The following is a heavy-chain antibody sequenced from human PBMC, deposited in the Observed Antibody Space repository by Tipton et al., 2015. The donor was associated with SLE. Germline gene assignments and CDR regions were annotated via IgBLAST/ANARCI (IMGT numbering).Heavy chain of an antibody. CDR1: GGSTSSYY. V-gene: IGHV4-4*07. J-gene: IGHJ6*02. CDR2: IYTSGST. Sequence: TLSLTCTVSGGSTSSYYWSWIRQPAGKGLEWIGRIYTSGSTNYNPSLKSRVTMSVDTSKNQFSLKLSSVTAADTAVYYCASGSIVLRYYGMDVWGQGTTVTVSS. D-gene: IGHD2-8*02. CDR3: ASGSIVLRYYGMDV.